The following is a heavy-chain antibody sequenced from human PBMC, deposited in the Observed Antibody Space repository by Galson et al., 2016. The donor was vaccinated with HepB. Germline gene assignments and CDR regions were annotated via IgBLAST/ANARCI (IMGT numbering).Heavy chain of an antibody. V-gene: IGHV1-46*01. J-gene: IGHJ6*02. Sequence: SVKVSCKASGYSFSDYYMHRVRQAPGQGLEWMGIINSNGGGASYAEKFQDRVTMTRDTSTSTVYLEVRSLRSDDTATYHCGRDRILEWTLIGAGLDVWGQGTTVSVSS. D-gene: IGHD3-3*01. CDR1: GYSFSDYY. CDR2: INSNGGGA. CDR3: GRDRILEWTLIGAGLDV.